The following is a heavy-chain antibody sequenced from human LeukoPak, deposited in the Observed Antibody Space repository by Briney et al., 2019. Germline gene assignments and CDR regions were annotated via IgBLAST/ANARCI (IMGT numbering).Heavy chain of an antibody. D-gene: IGHD4-17*01. CDR3: AKDYGDSTAKDWMPLFDP. J-gene: IGHJ5*02. CDR1: GFTFSSYA. V-gene: IGHV3-23*01. CDR2: VSGSGGST. Sequence: GGSLRLSCAASGFTFSSYAMSWVRQAPGKGLEWVSAVSGSGGSTYYADSVKGRFTISRDNSKNTLYLQMNSLGAEDTAVYYCAKDYGDSTAKDWMPLFDPWGQGTLVTVSS.